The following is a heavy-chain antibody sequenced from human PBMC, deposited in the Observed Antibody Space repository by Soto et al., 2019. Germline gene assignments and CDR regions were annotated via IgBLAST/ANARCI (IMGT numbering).Heavy chain of an antibody. J-gene: IGHJ4*02. CDR2: ISYDGSNK. CDR3: AKAHAGYCSSTSCAPDI. V-gene: IGHV3-30*18. D-gene: IGHD2-2*01. CDR1: GFTFSSYG. Sequence: GGSLRLSCAASGFTFSSYGMHWVRQAPGKGLEWVAVISYDGSNKYYADSVKGRFTISRDNSKNTLYLQMNSLRAEDTAVYYCAKAHAGYCSSTSCAPDIWGQGTLVTVSS.